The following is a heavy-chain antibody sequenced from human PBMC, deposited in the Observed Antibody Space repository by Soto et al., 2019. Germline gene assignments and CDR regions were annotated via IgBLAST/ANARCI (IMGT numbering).Heavy chain of an antibody. Sequence: PGGSLRLSCAASGFTFSSYAMHWVRQAPGKGLEWVAVISYDGSNKYYADSVKGRFTISRDNSKNTLYLQMNSLRAEDTAVYYCARDTKYYDFWSGYYFTDYWGQGTLVTVSS. CDR1: GFTFSSYA. CDR3: ARDTKYYDFWSGYYFTDY. CDR2: ISYDGSNK. V-gene: IGHV3-30-3*01. J-gene: IGHJ4*02. D-gene: IGHD3-3*01.